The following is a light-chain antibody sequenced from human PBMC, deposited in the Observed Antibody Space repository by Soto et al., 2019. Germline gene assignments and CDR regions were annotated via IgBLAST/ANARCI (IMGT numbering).Light chain of an antibody. Sequence: EIVLTQSPGTLSLSPGERATLSCRASQSVSSSQLAWYQQKPGQAPRLLVYGASTRATGIPDRFSGSGSETDFTLTINRLEPEDLAVYFCQQYAKSPYTFGQGTKLEIK. V-gene: IGKV3-20*01. CDR2: GAS. J-gene: IGKJ2*01. CDR3: QQYAKSPYT. CDR1: QSVSSSQ.